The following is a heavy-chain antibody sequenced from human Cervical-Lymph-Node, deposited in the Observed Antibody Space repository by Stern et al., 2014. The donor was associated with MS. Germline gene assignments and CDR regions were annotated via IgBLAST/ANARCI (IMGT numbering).Heavy chain of an antibody. V-gene: IGHV3-11*01. Sequence: VQLVESGGGLVKPGGSLRLSCAGHGFIFSDPYMSWVRQAPGKGLEWISYITTCGDTIYYADSVKGRFTISRDNARNSVYLHMNRLRVEDTAVYYCVREGVRFSTWSLKDAFDIWGQGTAVAVSS. CDR2: ITTCGDTI. D-gene: IGHD3-3*01. CDR3: VREGVRFSTWSLKDAFDI. J-gene: IGHJ3*02. CDR1: GFIFSDPY.